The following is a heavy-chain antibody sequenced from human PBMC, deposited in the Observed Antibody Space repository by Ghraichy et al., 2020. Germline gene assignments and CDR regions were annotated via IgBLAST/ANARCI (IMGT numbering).Heavy chain of an antibody. CDR3: AKDRAARPRLDYFDY. D-gene: IGHD6-6*01. J-gene: IGHJ4*02. V-gene: IGHV3-23*01. CDR2: ISGSGGST. CDR1: GFTFSSYA. Sequence: GGSLRLSCAASGFTFSSYAMSWVRQAPGKGLEWVSAISGSGGSTYYADSVKGRFTISRDNSKNTLYLQMNSLRAEDTAVYYCAKDRAARPRLDYFDYWGQGTLVTVSS.